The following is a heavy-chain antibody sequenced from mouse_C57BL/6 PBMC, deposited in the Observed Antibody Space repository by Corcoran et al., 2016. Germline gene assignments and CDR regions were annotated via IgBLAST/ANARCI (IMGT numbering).Heavy chain of an antibody. Sequence: QIQLVQSGPELKKPGETVKISCKASGYTFTTYGMSWVKQAPGKGLKWMGWINTYSGVPTYADDFKGRFAFSLETSASTAYLQINNLKNEDTATYFCAREGSTVVATFHWYVDVWGTGTTVTVSS. D-gene: IGHD1-1*01. V-gene: IGHV9-3*01. CDR2: INTYSGVP. J-gene: IGHJ1*03. CDR3: AREGSTVVATFHWYVDV. CDR1: GYTFTTYG.